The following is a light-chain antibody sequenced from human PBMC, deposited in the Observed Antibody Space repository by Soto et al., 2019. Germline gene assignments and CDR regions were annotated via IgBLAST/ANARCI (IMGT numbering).Light chain of an antibody. V-gene: IGLV3-21*02. CDR1: NIGSKS. Sequence: SYELTQPPSVSVAPGQTARITCGGNNIGSKSVHWYQQKPGQAPVLVVYDDSDRPSGIPERFSGSNSGNTATLTISRVEAGDEPDYYCQVWDSSSDPYVFGTGTKLTVL. CDR3: QVWDSSSDPYV. CDR2: DDS. J-gene: IGLJ1*01.